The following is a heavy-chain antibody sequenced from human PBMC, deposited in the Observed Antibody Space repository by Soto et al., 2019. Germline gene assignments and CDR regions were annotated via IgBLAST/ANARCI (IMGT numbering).Heavy chain of an antibody. CDR1: GFTVTNNY. J-gene: IGHJ4*02. V-gene: IGHV3-21*01. D-gene: IGHD1-26*01. CDR3: ARESGSYFLGLDY. CDR2: ISSSSSYI. Sequence: PGXSLRLSCAASGFTVTNNYMSWVNQAPGKGLEWVSSISSSSSYIYYADSVKGRFTISRDNAKNSLYLQMNSLRAEDTAVYYCARESGSYFLGLDYWGQGTLVTVSS.